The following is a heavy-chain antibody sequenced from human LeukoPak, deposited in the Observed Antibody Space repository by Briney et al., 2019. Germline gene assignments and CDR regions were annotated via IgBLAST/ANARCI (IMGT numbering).Heavy chain of an antibody. CDR2: IRQDGGEK. Sequence: GGSLRLSCAASGIRFTTHWMNWVRQAPGKGLEWVASIRQDGGEKKYVDSVKGRFTLSRNLAQNSLFLQMNSLRAEDTAVYYCASAYASYDFWSGYENFDFWGQGTLVTVSS. CDR1: GIRFTTHW. D-gene: IGHD3-3*01. J-gene: IGHJ4*02. CDR3: ASAYASYDFWSGYENFDF. V-gene: IGHV3-7*01.